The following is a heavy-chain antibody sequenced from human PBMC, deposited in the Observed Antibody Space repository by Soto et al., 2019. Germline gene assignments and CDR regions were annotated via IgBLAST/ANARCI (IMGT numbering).Heavy chain of an antibody. CDR2: IIPIFGTA. J-gene: IGHJ4*02. V-gene: IGHV1-69*06. CDR1: GGTFSSYA. D-gene: IGHD2-8*01. Sequence: QVQLVQSGAEVKKPGSSVKVSCKASGGTFSSYAISWVRQAPGQGLEWMGGIIPIFGTANYAQKFQGRVTITENKSTGTAHLELSSLGCEDTAVYYCARDGGCAYVDHLGQGTLVTVSS. CDR3: ARDGGCAYVDH.